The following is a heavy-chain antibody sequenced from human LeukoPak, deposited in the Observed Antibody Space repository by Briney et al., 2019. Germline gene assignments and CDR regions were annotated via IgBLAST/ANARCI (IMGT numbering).Heavy chain of an antibody. V-gene: IGHV4-34*01. CDR1: GGSFSGYY. CDR2: INHSGST. J-gene: IGHJ5*02. Sequence: PSETLSLTCAEYGGSFSGYYWSWIRQPPGKGLEWIGEINHSGSTNYNPSLKSRVTISVDTSKNQFSLKLSSVTAADTAVYYCARVAVALLWFGELLAKGWFDPWGQGTLVTVSS. CDR3: ARVAVALLWFGELLAKGWFDP. D-gene: IGHD3-10*01.